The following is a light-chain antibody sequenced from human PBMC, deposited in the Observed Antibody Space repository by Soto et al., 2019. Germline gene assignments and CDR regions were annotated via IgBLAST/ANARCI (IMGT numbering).Light chain of an antibody. CDR3: HLIHVFPT. V-gene: IGKV1-9*01. CDR2: GAS. Sequence: DIQLTQSPSFLSASVGDRVTITCRANQGISNYLAWYQQKPGKAPELLIYGASTLQSGVPSRFSGSGSGIAFTPTISRLQPEDFASYYCHLIHVFPTFGPGTRL. CDR1: QGISNY. J-gene: IGKJ5*01.